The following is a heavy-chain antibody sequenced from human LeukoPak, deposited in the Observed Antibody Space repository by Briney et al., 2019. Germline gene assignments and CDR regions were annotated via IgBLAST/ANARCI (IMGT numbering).Heavy chain of an antibody. CDR2: IYYSGST. V-gene: IGHV4-59*11. J-gene: IGHJ6*03. CDR1: GGSISSHY. Sequence: SETLSLTCTVSGGSISSHYWGWIRQPPGKGLEWIGYIYYSGSTNYNPSLKSRLTISVDTSKYQFALKLSSVTAADTAVYYCARDVRGRYYYYMDVWGKGTTVTVSS. CDR3: ARDVRGRYYYYMDV.